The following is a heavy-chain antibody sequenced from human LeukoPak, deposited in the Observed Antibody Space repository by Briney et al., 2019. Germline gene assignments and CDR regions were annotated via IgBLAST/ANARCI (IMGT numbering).Heavy chain of an antibody. Sequence: SETLSLTCAVSGYSISSGYYWGWLRQPPGKGLEWIGSIYHSGSTYYNPSLKSRVTISVDTSKNQFSLKLSSVTAADTAVYYCARKYSYTSSWLSWGQGTLVTVSS. J-gene: IGHJ5*02. CDR3: ARKYSYTSSWLS. CDR2: IYHSGST. D-gene: IGHD6-13*01. V-gene: IGHV4-38-2*01. CDR1: GYSISSGYY.